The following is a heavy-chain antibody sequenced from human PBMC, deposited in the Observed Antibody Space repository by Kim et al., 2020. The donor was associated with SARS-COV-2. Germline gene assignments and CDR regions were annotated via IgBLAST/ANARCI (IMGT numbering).Heavy chain of an antibody. Sequence: ASVKVSCKASGYSFTRHAMNWVRQAPGQGLEWMGWINTNTGNPTYAQGFPGRFVFSLDTSVSTAYLQISSLKAEDTAVYYCARVQLFYYDRSGYNYWGQGTLVTVSS. CDR1: GYSFTRHA. CDR3: ARVQLFYYDRSGYNY. D-gene: IGHD3-22*01. V-gene: IGHV7-4-1*02. CDR2: INTNTGNP. J-gene: IGHJ4*02.